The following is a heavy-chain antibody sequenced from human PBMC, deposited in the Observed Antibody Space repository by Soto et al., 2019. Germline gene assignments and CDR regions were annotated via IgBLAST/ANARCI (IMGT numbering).Heavy chain of an antibody. CDR1: GGTFSSYA. V-gene: IGHV1-69*13. Sequence: GASVKVSCKASGGTFSSYAISWVRQAPGQGLEWMGGIIPIFGTANYAQKFQGRVTITADESTSTAYMELSSLRSEDTAVYYCARYFFAGNYFDCSVPRPPNCFDSWGKAPLVTVS. CDR3: ARYFFAGNYFDCSVPRPPNCFDS. J-gene: IGHJ5*01. D-gene: IGHD3-22*01. CDR2: IIPIFGTA.